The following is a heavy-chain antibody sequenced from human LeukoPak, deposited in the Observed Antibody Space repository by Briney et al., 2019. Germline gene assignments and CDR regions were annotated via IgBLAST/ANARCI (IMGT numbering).Heavy chain of an antibody. CDR3: ARDPIAVVGAGDY. J-gene: IGHJ4*02. D-gene: IGHD1-26*01. Sequence: PSETLSLTCTVSGYSISSGYYWGWIRQPPGKGLEWIGSIYHSGSTYYNPSLKSRVTISVDTSKNQFSLKLSSVTAADTAVYYCARDPIAVVGAGDYWGQGTLVTVSS. CDR2: IYHSGST. CDR1: GYSISSGYY. V-gene: IGHV4-38-2*02.